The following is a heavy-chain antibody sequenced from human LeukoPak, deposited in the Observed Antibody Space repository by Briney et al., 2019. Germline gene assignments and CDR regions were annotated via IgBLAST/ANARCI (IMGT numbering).Heavy chain of an antibody. CDR2: MCGTAGCT. V-gene: IGHV3-23*01. J-gene: IGHJ5*01. CDR3: AKDRPNFYENSGHYYRRDGDS. Sequence: SGGSLTLSCAASGFTFYMYAMSWVRQAPGKGLEWVASMCGTAGCTFYPDSVKGRFTISRDNSKNILYLQMNSLRAEDTAIYYCAKDRPNFYENSGHYYRRDGDSWGQGTLVTVSS. CDR1: GFTFYMYA. D-gene: IGHD3-22*01.